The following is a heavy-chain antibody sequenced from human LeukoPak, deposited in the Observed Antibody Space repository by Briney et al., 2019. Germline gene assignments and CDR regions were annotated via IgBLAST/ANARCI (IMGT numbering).Heavy chain of an antibody. V-gene: IGHV1-46*01. J-gene: IGHJ6*02. D-gene: IGHD2/OR15-2a*01. CDR1: GYTFTSYY. Sequence: GASVEVSCKASGYTFTSYYMHWVRQAPGQGLEWMGIINPSGGSTSYAQKFQGRVTMTRDTSTSTVYMELSSLRSEDTAVYYCARDGLYFHHRYYYYYGMDVWGQGTTVTVSS. CDR3: ARDGLYFHHRYYYYYGMDV. CDR2: INPSGGST.